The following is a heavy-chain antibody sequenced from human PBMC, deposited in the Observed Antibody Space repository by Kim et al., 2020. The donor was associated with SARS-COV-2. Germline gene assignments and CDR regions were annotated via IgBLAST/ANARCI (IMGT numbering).Heavy chain of an antibody. CDR3: AKDPGGYCSSTSCYLTPPGWFDP. D-gene: IGHD2-2*01. J-gene: IGHJ5*02. CDR2: ISGSGGST. Sequence: GGSLRLSCAASGFTFSSYAMSWVRQAPGKGLEWVSAISGSGGSTYYADSVKGRFTISRDNSKNTLYLQMNSLRAEDTAVYYCAKDPGGYCSSTSCYLTPPGWFDPWGQGTLVTVSS. V-gene: IGHV3-23*01. CDR1: GFTFSSYA.